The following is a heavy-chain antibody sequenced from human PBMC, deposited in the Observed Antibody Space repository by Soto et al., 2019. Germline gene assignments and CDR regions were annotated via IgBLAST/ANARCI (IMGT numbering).Heavy chain of an antibody. J-gene: IGHJ4*02. D-gene: IGHD2-15*01. Sequence: PSETLSLTCTVSGGSISSYYWSWIRQVPGKGLEWIGHTHNNGRTNYIYNPSLKSRVTISVDTSKNQFSLKLSSVTAADTAVYYCARWPNKGYYFDYWGQGTLVTVSS. CDR2: THNNGRT. V-gene: IGHV4-59*12. CDR3: ARWPNKGYYFDY. CDR1: GGSISSYY.